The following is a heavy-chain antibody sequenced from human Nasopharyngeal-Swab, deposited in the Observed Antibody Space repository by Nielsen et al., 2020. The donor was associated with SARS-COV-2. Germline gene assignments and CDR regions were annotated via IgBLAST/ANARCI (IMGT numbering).Heavy chain of an antibody. J-gene: IGHJ4*02. CDR1: GYTFTSYG. V-gene: IGHV1-18*01. CDR2: ISAYNGNT. Sequence: ASVKVSCKASGYTFTSYGISWVRQAPGQGLEWMGWISAYNGNTNYAQKFQGRVTITADKSTSTAYMELSSLRSEDTAVYYCARGFPWDGYNTPPFDYWGQGTLVTVSS. D-gene: IGHD5-24*01. CDR3: ARGFPWDGYNTPPFDY.